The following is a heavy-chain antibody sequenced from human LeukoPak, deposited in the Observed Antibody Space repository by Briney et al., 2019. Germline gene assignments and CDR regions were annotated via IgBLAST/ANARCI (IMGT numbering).Heavy chain of an antibody. CDR2: ISSTSGDTI. CDR3: ARDRPGLGLPLNFDY. Sequence: GGSLRLSCAASGFTFSDYYKSWIRQAPGKGLEWVSYISSTSGDTIKYADSVKGRFTISRDNAKNSLFLHMNSLRAEDTAVYYCARDRPGLGLPLNFDYWGQGTLVTVSS. D-gene: IGHD3/OR15-3a*01. CDR1: GFTFSDYY. J-gene: IGHJ4*02. V-gene: IGHV3-11*01.